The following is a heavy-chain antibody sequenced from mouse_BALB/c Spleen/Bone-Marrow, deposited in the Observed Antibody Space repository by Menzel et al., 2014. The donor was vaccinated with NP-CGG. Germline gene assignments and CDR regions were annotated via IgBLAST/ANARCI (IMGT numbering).Heavy chain of an antibody. J-gene: IGHJ4*01. Sequence: CGAELVRPGTSVKVSCKASGYAFTNYLIEWVKQRPGQGLEWIGVINPGSGGTNYNEKFKGKATLTADKSSSTAYMQLSSLTSDDSAVYFCARDGDYDEGYAMDYWGQGTSVTVSS. D-gene: IGHD2-4*01. CDR3: ARDGDYDEGYAMDY. CDR1: GYAFTNYL. CDR2: INPGSGGT. V-gene: IGHV1-54*01.